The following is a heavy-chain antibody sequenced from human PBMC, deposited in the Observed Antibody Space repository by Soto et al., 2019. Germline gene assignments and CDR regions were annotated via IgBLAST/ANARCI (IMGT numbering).Heavy chain of an antibody. CDR1: GGSISGSSYY. CDR2: VHYSGST. J-gene: IGHJ4*02. Sequence: TSETLSLTCTVSGGSISGSSYYWGWIRQPPGKGLECIGSVHYSGSTDYNPSLNCRVTISVDTSKNQFSLKLTSVTAADTAVYFCANFSGATYGDYGGGINYWGQGTLVTVSS. V-gene: IGHV4-39*01. CDR3: ANFSGATYGDYGGGINY. D-gene: IGHD4-17*01.